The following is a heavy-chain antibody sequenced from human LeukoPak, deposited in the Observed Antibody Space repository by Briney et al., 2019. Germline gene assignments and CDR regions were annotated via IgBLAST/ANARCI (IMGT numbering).Heavy chain of an antibody. CDR1: GFTFSSYE. J-gene: IGHJ4*02. Sequence: GGSLRLSCAASGFTFSSYEMNWVRQAPGKGLEWVSYISSSGSTRYYADSVKGRFTISRDNAKNSLYLQMNSLRAEDTALYYCAKDNGDYGFDYWGQGTLVTVSS. CDR2: ISSSGSTR. V-gene: IGHV3-48*03. D-gene: IGHD4-17*01. CDR3: AKDNGDYGFDY.